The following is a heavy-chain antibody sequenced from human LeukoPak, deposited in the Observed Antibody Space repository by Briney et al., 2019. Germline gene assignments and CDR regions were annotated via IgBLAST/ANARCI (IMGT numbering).Heavy chain of an antibody. CDR3: ARQQWAPLPYYFDY. D-gene: IGHD6-19*01. CDR1: GGSISSSSYY. J-gene: IGHJ4*02. Sequence: PSETLSLTCTVSGGSISSSSYYWGWIRQPPGKGLEWIGYIYYSGSTNYNPSLKSRVTISVDTSKNQFSLKLSSVTAADTAVYYCARQQWAPLPYYFDYWGQGTLVTVSS. CDR2: IYYSGST. V-gene: IGHV4-61*05.